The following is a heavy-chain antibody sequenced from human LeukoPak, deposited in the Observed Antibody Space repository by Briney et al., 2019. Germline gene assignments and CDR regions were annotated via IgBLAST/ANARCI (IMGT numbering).Heavy chain of an antibody. J-gene: IGHJ4*02. CDR3: ARVRRVGATPFDY. CDR2: IYHSGST. D-gene: IGHD1-26*01. V-gene: IGHV4-4*02. Sequence: KPSGTLSLTCAVSGGSISSSNWWSWVRQPPGKGLEWIGEIYHSGSTYYNPSLKSRVTISLDTSKNQFSLKLSSVTAADTAVYYCARVRRVGATPFDYWGQGTLVTVSS. CDR1: GGSISSSNW.